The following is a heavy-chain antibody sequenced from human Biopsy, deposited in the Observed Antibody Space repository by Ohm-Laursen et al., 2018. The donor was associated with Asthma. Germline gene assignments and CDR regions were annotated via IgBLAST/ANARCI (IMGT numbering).Heavy chain of an antibody. CDR2: VSYDGGVV. CDR3: AKRRGYSDLTDFDH. V-gene: IGHV3-30*18. Sequence: SLRLSCAASGFVFRSHAMHWVRQAPGKGLEWVAVVSYDGGVVHYADSMKGRFTISRNNAKSTLYLQMNRLRTDDTAVYFCAKRRGYSDLTDFDHWGQGTLVTVSS. CDR1: GFVFRSHA. D-gene: IGHD3-3*01. J-gene: IGHJ4*02.